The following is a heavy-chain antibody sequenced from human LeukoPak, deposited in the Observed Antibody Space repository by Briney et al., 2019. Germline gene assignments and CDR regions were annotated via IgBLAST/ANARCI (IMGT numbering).Heavy chain of an antibody. CDR3: ATYSGSSSMDF. CDR1: GFTFSNYW. J-gene: IGHJ4*02. CDR2: IKEDGSAK. V-gene: IGHV3-7*01. Sequence: GGSLRLSCEASGFTFSNYWMSWVRRAPGKGLEWVANIKEDGSAKYYVDSVKGRFTTSRDNAKSSLYLQMNSLRAEDTSVYYCATYSGSSSMDFWGQGTLATVSS. D-gene: IGHD1-26*01.